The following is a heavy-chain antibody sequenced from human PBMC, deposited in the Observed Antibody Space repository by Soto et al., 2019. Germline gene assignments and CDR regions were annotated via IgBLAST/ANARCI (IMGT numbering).Heavy chain of an antibody. CDR1: GFTFSNAW. D-gene: IGHD2-15*01. CDR3: STGYCSGGNCFIDY. CDR2: IKRKTDGATT. Sequence: GGSLRLSRVASGFTFSNAWMTWVRQAPGKGLEWVGRIKRKTDGATTDYGAPVKDRFTISRDDSKNTLYLQMNSLKTEDTAVYYCSTGYCSGGNCFIDYWGQGTLVTVSS. J-gene: IGHJ4*02. V-gene: IGHV3-15*01.